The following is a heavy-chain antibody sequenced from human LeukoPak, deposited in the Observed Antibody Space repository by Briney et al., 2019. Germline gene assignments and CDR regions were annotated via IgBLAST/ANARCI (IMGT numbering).Heavy chain of an antibody. CDR3: ARGGYGDQRGGWFDP. CDR2: ISSRSSYT. J-gene: IGHJ5*02. D-gene: IGHD4-17*01. V-gene: IGHV3-11*06. CDR1: GFTFSDYY. Sequence: GALRLSCAVSGFTFSDYYMSWIRQAPGKGLELISYISSRSSYTDYADSVKGRFTISRDNAKNSLYLQMNSLRAEDTAVYYCARGGYGDQRGGWFDPWGQGTLVTVSS.